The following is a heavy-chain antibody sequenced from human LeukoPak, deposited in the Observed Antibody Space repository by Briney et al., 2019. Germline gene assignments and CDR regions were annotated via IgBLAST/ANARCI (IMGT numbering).Heavy chain of an antibody. V-gene: IGHV4-59*01. D-gene: IGHD3-9*01. CDR2: IYYSGST. CDR3: ASSRNDILTGYNPYAFDI. CDR1: GGSISSYY. Sequence: KSSETLSLTCTVSGGSISSYYWSWIRQPPGKGLEWIGYIYYSGSTNYNPSLKSRVTISVGASKNQFSLKLSSVTAADTAVYYCASSRNDILTGYNPYAFDIWGQGTMVTVSS. J-gene: IGHJ3*02.